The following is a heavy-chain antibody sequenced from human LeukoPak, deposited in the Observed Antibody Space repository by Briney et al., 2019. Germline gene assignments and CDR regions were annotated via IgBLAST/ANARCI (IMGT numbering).Heavy chain of an antibody. V-gene: IGHV3-23*01. J-gene: IGHJ4*02. D-gene: IGHD6-19*01. Sequence: PGGSLRLSCAASGFSFGSYAMNWVRQAPGKGLEWVSAISGGGGSTSYADSVKGRFTISRDNSKNTLYLEMNSLRAEDTAVYYCAKGSISSGWNWGQGTLVTVSS. CDR2: ISGGGGST. CDR1: GFSFGSYA. CDR3: AKGSISSGWN.